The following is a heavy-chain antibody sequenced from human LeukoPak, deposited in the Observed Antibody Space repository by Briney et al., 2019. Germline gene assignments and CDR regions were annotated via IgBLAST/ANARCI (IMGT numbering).Heavy chain of an antibody. CDR3: ASGIVSTSGDF. CDR1: GFTFSDFY. V-gene: IGHV3-11*01. J-gene: IGHJ4*02. Sequence: GGSLRLSCAASGFTFSDFYMSWIRQAPGKALEWVSYITSSGSAIYYAGSVKGRFTISRDNARNSLYLQMNRLRVDDTAIYYCASGIVSTSGDFWGQGTLVTVSS. CDR2: ITSSGSAI. D-gene: IGHD5/OR15-5a*01.